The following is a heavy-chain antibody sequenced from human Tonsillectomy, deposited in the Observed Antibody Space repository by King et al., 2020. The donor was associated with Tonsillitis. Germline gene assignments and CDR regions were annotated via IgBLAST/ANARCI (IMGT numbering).Heavy chain of an antibody. CDR2: ISGRGGST. J-gene: IGHJ4*02. CDR3: TKVGGYSDDDGKSKRTGGYDY. D-gene: IGHD5-12*01. Sequence: VQLVESGGTLVQPGGSLRLSCAASGFIFSDFAMNWVRQAPGKGLEWVSAISGRGGSTVYADSVKGRFIVSRDSSKSTLYLEMNSLSAVDTAVYHCTKVGGYSDDDGKSKRTGGYDYWGQGTLVTVSS. CDR1: GFIFSDFA. V-gene: IGHV3-23*04.